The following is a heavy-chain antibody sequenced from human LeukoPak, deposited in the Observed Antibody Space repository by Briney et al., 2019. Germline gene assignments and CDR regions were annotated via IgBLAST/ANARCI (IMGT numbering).Heavy chain of an antibody. J-gene: IGHJ4*02. CDR2: ISAYNGNT. Sequence: ASVKVSCKASGYTFTSYGISWVRQAPGQGLEWMGWISAYNGNTNYAQKRQGRVTMTTDTSTSTAYMELRSLRSDDTAVYYCARDRTIFGVVINDLDYWGQGTLVTVSS. V-gene: IGHV1-18*01. CDR3: ARDRTIFGVVINDLDY. D-gene: IGHD3-3*01. CDR1: GYTFTSYG.